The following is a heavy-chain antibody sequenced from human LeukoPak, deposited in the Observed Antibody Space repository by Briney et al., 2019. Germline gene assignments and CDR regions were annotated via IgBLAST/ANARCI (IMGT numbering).Heavy chain of an antibody. D-gene: IGHD5/OR15-5a*01. V-gene: IGHV3-11*04. J-gene: IGHJ3*02. CDR3: AKTLYDLTAFDI. CDR1: GFTFSDYY. CDR2: ISDSGTTI. Sequence: GGSLRLSCAASGFTFSDYYMSWIRQAPGNGLEWVSYISDSGTTIFYADSVKGRFTISRDNAKNSLYLQMNSLRAEDTAVYYCAKTLYDLTAFDIWGQGTMVTVSS.